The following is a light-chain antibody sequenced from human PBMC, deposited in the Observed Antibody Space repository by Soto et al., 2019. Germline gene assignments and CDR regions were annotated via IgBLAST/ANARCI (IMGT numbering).Light chain of an antibody. Sequence: QSAVTQPASVSGSPGQSISISCTGTSSDVGGYNYVSWYQQHPGKAPKLMIYEVSNRPSGVSNRFSGSKSGNTASLTISGLQAEDESDYCSSYTSSSTYVFGTGTKLTVL. V-gene: IGLV2-14*01. J-gene: IGLJ1*01. CDR1: SSDVGGYNY. CDR2: EVS. CDR3: SSYTSSSTYV.